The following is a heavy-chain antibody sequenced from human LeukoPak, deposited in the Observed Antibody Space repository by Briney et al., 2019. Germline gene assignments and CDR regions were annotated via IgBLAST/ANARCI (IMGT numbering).Heavy chain of an antibody. J-gene: IGHJ1*01. CDR2: INTNTGNP. V-gene: IGHV7-4-1*02. CDR3: ARDSKFYGSGSCTKYFQH. D-gene: IGHD3-10*01. Sequence: ASAKVSCKASGYTFTSYAMNWVRQAPGQGLEWMGWINTNTGNPTYVQGFTGRFVFSLDTSVSTAYLQISSLKAEDTAVYYCARDSKFYGSGSCTKYFQHWGQGTLVTVSS. CDR1: GYTFTSYA.